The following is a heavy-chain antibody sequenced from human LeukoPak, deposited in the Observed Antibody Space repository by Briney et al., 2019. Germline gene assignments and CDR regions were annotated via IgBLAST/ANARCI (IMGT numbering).Heavy chain of an antibody. Sequence: ASVKVSCKVSGYTLTELSMHWVRQAPGKGLEWMGGFDPEDGETIYAQKFQGRVTMTEDTSISTAYMELTRLRSDDTAVYYCARGGLRVMVYRLYYMDVWGKGTTVTVSS. D-gene: IGHD2-8*01. J-gene: IGHJ6*03. V-gene: IGHV1-24*01. CDR3: ARGGLRVMVYRLYYMDV. CDR1: GYTLTELS. CDR2: FDPEDGET.